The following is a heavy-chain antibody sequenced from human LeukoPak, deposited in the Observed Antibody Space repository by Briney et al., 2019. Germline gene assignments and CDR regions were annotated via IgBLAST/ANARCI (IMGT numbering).Heavy chain of an antibody. J-gene: IGHJ4*02. CDR2: INHSGST. Sequence: SETLSLICAVYGGSFSGYYWSWIRQPPGKGLEWIGEINHSGSTNYNPSLKSRVTISVDTSKNQFSLKLSSVTAADTAVYYCARGLGYSSSLLPGGYWGQGTLVTVSS. V-gene: IGHV4-34*01. D-gene: IGHD6-6*01. CDR1: GGSFSGYY. CDR3: ARGLGYSSSLLPGGY.